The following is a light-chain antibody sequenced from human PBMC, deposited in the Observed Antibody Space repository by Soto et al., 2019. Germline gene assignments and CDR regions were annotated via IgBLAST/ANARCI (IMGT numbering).Light chain of an antibody. CDR3: QQYGNSPPYT. CDR2: GTS. Sequence: EIVLTQSPGTLSLSPGERATLSCRASQSVSSSYLAWYQQKPGQAPSLLMYGTSNRATGTPDRFSGRGSGNDVTLTISRMEPEDFAVYYCQQYGNSPPYTFGQGTKLEIK. J-gene: IGKJ2*01. CDR1: QSVSSSY. V-gene: IGKV3-20*01.